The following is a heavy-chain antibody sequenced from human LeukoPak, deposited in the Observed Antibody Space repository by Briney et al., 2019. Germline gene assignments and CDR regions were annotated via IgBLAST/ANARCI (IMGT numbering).Heavy chain of an antibody. J-gene: IGHJ3*02. D-gene: IGHD1-1*01. Sequence: GGSLRLSCAASGFTFDDYGMSWVRQAPGKGLEWVSGINWNGGSTGYADSVKGRFTISRDNAKNSLYLQMNSLRAEDTALYYCAGRTLFYVAGTTKIAFDIWGQGTMVTVSS. CDR2: INWNGGST. V-gene: IGHV3-20*04. CDR1: GFTFDDYG. CDR3: AGRTLFYVAGTTKIAFDI.